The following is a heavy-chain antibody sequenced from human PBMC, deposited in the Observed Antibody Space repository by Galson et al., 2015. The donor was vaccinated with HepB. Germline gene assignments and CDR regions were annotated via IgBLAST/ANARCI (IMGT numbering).Heavy chain of an antibody. V-gene: IGHV3-30*02. CDR1: GFTFSHFG. D-gene: IGHD3-22*01. J-gene: IGHJ4*02. Sequence: SLRLSCAASGFTFSHFGMHWVRQAPGKGLQWVAFIRYDGNNQYYADSVKGRFTISRDNSKSTLFRQMNSLRAEDTAVYYCAKDRRRGGITMMSVITQGLCDLWGQGTLVAVSS. CDR3: AKDRRRGGITMMSVITQGLCDL. CDR2: IRYDGNNQ.